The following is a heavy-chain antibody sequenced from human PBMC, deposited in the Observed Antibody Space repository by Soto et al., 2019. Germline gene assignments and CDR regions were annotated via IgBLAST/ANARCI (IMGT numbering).Heavy chain of an antibody. CDR1: GFTFSSYS. D-gene: IGHD5-12*01. CDR2: ISSSSSTI. CDR3: ARVNIYYMDV. J-gene: IGHJ6*03. Sequence: GSLRLSCAASGFTFSSYSMDWVRQAPGKGLEWVSYISSSSSTIYYADSVKGRFTISRDNAKNSLYLQMNILRAEDTAVYYCARVNIYYMDVWGKGTTVTVSS. V-gene: IGHV3-48*01.